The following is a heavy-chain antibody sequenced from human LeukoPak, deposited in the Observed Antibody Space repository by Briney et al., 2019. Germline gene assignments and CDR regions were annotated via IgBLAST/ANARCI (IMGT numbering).Heavy chain of an antibody. J-gene: IGHJ4*02. CDR2: FIPIFGPA. V-gene: IGHV1-69*13. Sequence: GASVKVSCTTSGGTFSKYAVSWVRQAPGQGLQWMGGFIPIFGPANYAKKFQGRLTITADEPTSTAYMELSSLRSGDTAVYYCARAGEVYNSGSYLEYWGQGTLVTVSS. D-gene: IGHD6-19*01. CDR1: GGTFSKYA. CDR3: ARAGEVYNSGSYLEY.